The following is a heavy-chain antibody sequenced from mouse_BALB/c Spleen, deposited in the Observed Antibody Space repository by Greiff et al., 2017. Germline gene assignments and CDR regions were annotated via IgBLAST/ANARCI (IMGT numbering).Heavy chain of an antibody. Sequence: EVQGVESGGGLVQPGGSRKLSCAASGFTFSSFGMHWVRQAPEKGLEWVAYISSGSSTIYYADTVKGRFTISRDNPKNTLFLQMTSLRSEDTAMYYCARGKNGYDVFAYWGQGTLVTVSA. CDR1: GFTFSSFG. CDR2: ISSGSSTI. V-gene: IGHV5-17*02. J-gene: IGHJ3*01. D-gene: IGHD2-2*01. CDR3: ARGKNGYDVFAY.